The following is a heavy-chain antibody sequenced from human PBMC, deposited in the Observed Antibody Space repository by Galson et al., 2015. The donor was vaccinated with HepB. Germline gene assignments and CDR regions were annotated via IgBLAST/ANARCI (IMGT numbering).Heavy chain of an antibody. Sequence: SLRLSCAASGFTFSSYAMHWVRQAPGKGLEWVAVISYDGSNKYYADSVKGRFTISRDNSKNTLYLQMNSLRAEDTAVYYCARDAIVVVPASGSLFDYWGQGTLVTVSS. CDR1: GFTFSSYA. V-gene: IGHV3-30-3*01. CDR3: ARDAIVVVPASGSLFDY. J-gene: IGHJ4*02. CDR2: ISYDGSNK. D-gene: IGHD2-2*01.